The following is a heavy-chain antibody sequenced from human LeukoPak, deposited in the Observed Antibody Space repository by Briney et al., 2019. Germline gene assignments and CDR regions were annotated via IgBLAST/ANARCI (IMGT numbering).Heavy chain of an antibody. V-gene: IGHV3-7*05. D-gene: IGHD1-1*01. CDR2: IVQDGIEK. CDR3: ARITTRYFDY. CDR1: GFTFSNYW. Sequence: GRSLRLSCAASGFTFSNYWMTWVRQPPGKGLEWVANIVQDGIEKYYVDSVKGRFTISRDNAKNSLFLQMDSLSAEDTALYYCARITTRYFDYWGQGTLVTVSS. J-gene: IGHJ4*02.